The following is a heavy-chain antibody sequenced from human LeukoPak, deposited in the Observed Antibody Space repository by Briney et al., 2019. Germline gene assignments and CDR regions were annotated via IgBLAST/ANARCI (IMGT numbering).Heavy chain of an antibody. V-gene: IGHV1-46*01. CDR1: GYTFSNYY. CDR2: IKPSDGST. D-gene: IGHD2-2*01. CDR3: AREPPESYRFDY. Sequence: GASVKVSCKTSGYTFSNYYLHWVRQAPGQGPEWMGIIKPSDGSTQYSQKFQGRVTMTRDMSASTVYMELSRLTSEDTAMYYCAREPPESYRFDYWAREPRSPSPQ. J-gene: IGHJ4*02.